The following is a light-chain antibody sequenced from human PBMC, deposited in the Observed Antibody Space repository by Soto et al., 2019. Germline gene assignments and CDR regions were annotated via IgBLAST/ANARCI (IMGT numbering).Light chain of an antibody. CDR2: EGS. CDR1: STDVGVHSS. CDR3: CSYAGSSTWV. Sequence: QSALTQPRSVSGSPGQSVTISCSGSSTDVGVHSSVSWYQQHPGKAPQLMIYEGSKRPSGVSNRFSGSKSGNTASLTISGLQAEDEADYYCCSYAGSSTWVFGGGTKLTVL. J-gene: IGLJ3*02. V-gene: IGLV2-23*01.